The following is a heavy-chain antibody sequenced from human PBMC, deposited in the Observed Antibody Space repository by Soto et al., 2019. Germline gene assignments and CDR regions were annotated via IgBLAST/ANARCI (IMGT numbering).Heavy chain of an antibody. CDR2: INPNSGGT. CDR3: ASYLEPHQWNSADY. D-gene: IGHD1-7*01. Sequence: ASVKVSFKASGYTFTGYYMHWVRQAPGQGLEWMGWINPNSGGTNYAQKFQGWVTMTRDTSISTAYMELSRLRSDDTAVYYCASYLEPHQWNSADYWGQGTLVTVSS. J-gene: IGHJ4*02. CDR1: GYTFTGYY. V-gene: IGHV1-2*04.